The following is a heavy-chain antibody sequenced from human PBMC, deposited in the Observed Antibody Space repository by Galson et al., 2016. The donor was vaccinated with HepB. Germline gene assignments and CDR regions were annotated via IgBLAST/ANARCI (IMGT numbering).Heavy chain of an antibody. CDR1: GFTFSSHA. V-gene: IGHV3-30*03. D-gene: IGHD6-19*01. J-gene: IGHJ6*02. CDR3: ARVGGTVAGRAGYYAMDV. Sequence: SGFTFSSHAMHWVRQAPGKGLEWVAVISYDGSSKYYADSVKGQFTISRDNSKNTLYLQMGSLRAEDTAVYYCARVGGTVAGRAGYYAMDVWGQGTTVTVSS. CDR2: ISYDGSSK.